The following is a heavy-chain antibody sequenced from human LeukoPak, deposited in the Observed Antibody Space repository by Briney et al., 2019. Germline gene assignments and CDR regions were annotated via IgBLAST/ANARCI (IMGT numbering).Heavy chain of an antibody. J-gene: IGHJ5*02. CDR3: ARCKGGSRIVVVPAARGWFDP. CDR2: IYYSGST. Sequence: SETLSLTCTVSGGSISSSSYYWGWIRQPPGKGLEWIGSIYYSGSTYYNPSLKSRVTISVDTSKNRFSLKLSSVTAADTAVYYCARCKGGSRIVVVPAARGWFDPWGQGTLVTVSS. D-gene: IGHD2-2*01. CDR1: GGSISSSSYY. V-gene: IGHV4-39*01.